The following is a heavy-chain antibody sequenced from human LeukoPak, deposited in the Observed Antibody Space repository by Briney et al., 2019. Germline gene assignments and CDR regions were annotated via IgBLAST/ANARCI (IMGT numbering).Heavy chain of an antibody. D-gene: IGHD2-8*02. V-gene: IGHV3-21*01. CDR3: ARVAVSGPTGWFDS. CDR2: ISSTSAYI. CDR1: GFTFSSYV. Sequence: GGSLRLSCAASGFTFSSYVMNWVRQAPGKGLEWVSSISSTSAYIYYADSVKGRFTISRDNVDNVVYLQMNSLGAEDTAVYYCARVAVSGPTGWFDSWGQGTLVIVSS. J-gene: IGHJ5*01.